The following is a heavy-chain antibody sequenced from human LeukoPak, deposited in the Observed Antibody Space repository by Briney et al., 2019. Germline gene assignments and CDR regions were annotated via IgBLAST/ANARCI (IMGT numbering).Heavy chain of an antibody. D-gene: IGHD3-16*02. CDR3: ARVPAGVIGMKDAFDI. CDR2: ISGSGGMT. Sequence: GGSLRLSCAASGFIFSSHAMNWVRQAPGKGLEWVSVISGSGGMTYYADSVKGRFTISRDNAKNSLYLQMNSLRAEDTAVYYCARVPAGVIGMKDAFDIWGQGTMVTVSS. V-gene: IGHV3-23*01. J-gene: IGHJ3*02. CDR1: GFIFSSHA.